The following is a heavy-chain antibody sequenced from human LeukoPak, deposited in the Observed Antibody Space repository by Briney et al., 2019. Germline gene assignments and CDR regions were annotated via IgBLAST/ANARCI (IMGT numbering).Heavy chain of an antibody. D-gene: IGHD4-23*01. V-gene: IGHV3-7*01. CDR1: GFTFSSYW. Sequence: GGSLRLSCAASGFTFSSYWMNWVRQAPGKGLGGVANIKQEGSEKYYVDSVKGRFTISRDNAKNSLYLQMNSLRAEDTAVYYCARVSQTTVAYYFYYGMEVWGQGTTVTVSS. J-gene: IGHJ6*02. CDR3: ARVSQTTVAYYFYYGMEV. CDR2: IKQEGSEK.